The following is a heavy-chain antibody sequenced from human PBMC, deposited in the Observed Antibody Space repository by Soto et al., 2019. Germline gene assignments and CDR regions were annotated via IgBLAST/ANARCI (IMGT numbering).Heavy chain of an antibody. V-gene: IGHV1-2*04. CDR3: ARGGLLFGYCSGGSCYSGGNDAFDI. J-gene: IGHJ3*02. CDR2: INPNSGGT. CDR1: GYTFTGYY. Sequence: GASVKVSCKASGYTFTGYYMHWVRQAPGQGLEWMGWINPNSGGTNYAQKFQGWVTMTRDTSISTAYMELSRLRSDDTAVYYCARGGLLFGYCSGGSCYSGGNDAFDIWGQGPMVTVSS. D-gene: IGHD2-15*01.